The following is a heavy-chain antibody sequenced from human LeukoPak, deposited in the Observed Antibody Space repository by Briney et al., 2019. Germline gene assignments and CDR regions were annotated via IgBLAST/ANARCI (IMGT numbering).Heavy chain of an antibody. Sequence: ASVKVSCKASGYTSTSYAMHWVRQAPGQRLEWMGWTSPDNGNIRYSEKFEDRVTITKDTSASTAFMELSSLRSEDTAVYYCTIRGATACLDPWGQGTLVTVSS. CDR1: GYTSTSYA. CDR2: TSPDNGNI. CDR3: TIRGATACLDP. V-gene: IGHV1-3*01. J-gene: IGHJ5*02. D-gene: IGHD1-26*01.